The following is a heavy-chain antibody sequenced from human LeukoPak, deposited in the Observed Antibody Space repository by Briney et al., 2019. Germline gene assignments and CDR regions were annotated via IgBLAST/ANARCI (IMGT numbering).Heavy chain of an antibody. V-gene: IGHV3-33*01. CDR3: ARDLEDSSPFGAFDM. J-gene: IGHJ3*02. Sequence: GGSLRLSCAASGFTFSNYGMHWVRQVPGKGLEWVAAIWFDGIRKYYADSVKGRLIISRDNSKNTLYLQMNSLRAEDTAVYYCARDLEDSSPFGAFDMWGQGTMVTVSS. CDR1: GFTFSNYG. D-gene: IGHD3-22*01. CDR2: IWFDGIRK.